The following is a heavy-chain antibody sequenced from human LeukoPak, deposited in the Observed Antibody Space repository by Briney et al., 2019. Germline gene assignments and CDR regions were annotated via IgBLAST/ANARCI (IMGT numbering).Heavy chain of an antibody. Sequence: GGSLRLSCAASGFTFSSYTMNWVRQAPGKGLEWVSSISSSTSYIYYADSVQGRFTISRDNAKNSLYLQMNSLRAEDTAVYYCAKDSDSSGKGLDYWGQGTLVTVSS. CDR3: AKDSDSSGKGLDY. J-gene: IGHJ4*02. D-gene: IGHD3-22*01. V-gene: IGHV3-21*01. CDR2: ISSSTSYI. CDR1: GFTFSSYT.